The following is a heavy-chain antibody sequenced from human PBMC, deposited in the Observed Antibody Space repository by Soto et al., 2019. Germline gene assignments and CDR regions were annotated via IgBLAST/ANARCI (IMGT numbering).Heavy chain of an antibody. D-gene: IGHD3-10*02. CDR1: GGTFSSYA. CDR3: ARGLFGGNPRRGYYYDGMDV. Sequence: QVQLVQSGAEVKKPGSSVKVSCKASGGTFSSYAISWVRQAPGQGLEWMGGIIPIFGTANYAQKFQGRVTITADESTSTAYMELSSRRSEDTAVYYCARGLFGGNPRRGYYYDGMDVWGQGTTVTVSS. V-gene: IGHV1-69*12. CDR2: IIPIFGTA. J-gene: IGHJ6*02.